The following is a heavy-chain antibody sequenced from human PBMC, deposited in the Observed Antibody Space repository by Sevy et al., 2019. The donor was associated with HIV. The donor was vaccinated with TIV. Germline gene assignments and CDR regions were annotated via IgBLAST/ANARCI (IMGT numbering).Heavy chain of an antibody. Sequence: GGSLRLSCTASGFTFRDYAMSWFRQAPGKGLEWVGFIRSKAYSGKTEYAASVKGRFTISRDDSKSIAYLQMNSLKTEDTAVYYCTRVGNSSGRDASDIWGQGTMVTVSS. CDR3: TRVGNSSGRDASDI. J-gene: IGHJ3*02. V-gene: IGHV3-49*03. CDR2: IRSKAYSGKT. CDR1: GFTFRDYA. D-gene: IGHD3-22*01.